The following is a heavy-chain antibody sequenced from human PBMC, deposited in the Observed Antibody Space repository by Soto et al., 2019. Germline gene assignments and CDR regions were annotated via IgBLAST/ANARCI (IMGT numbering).Heavy chain of an antibody. CDR2: IIPLFGTA. J-gene: IGHJ6*02. CDR3: ARLDTKAMAV. D-gene: IGHD5-18*01. V-gene: IGHV1-69*01. CDR1: GGTFDAYT. Sequence: QVQLVQSGAEVRKPGSSVRVSCKASGGTFDAYTITWLRQAPGQGIEWMGGIIPLFGTANNAQTFQGRVTITADESTPTAHMALTSLSSGDTAVYFCARLDTKAMAVWGQGNTVTTSS.